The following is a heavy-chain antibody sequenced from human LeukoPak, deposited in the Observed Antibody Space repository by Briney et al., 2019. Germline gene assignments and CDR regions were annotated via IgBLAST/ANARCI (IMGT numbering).Heavy chain of an antibody. D-gene: IGHD4-17*01. CDR2: IRYDGSSK. CDR3: ARSLMTTVDY. J-gene: IGHJ4*02. V-gene: IGHV3-33*08. CDR1: GFTFSNFG. Sequence: GRSLRLSCATSGFTFSNFGMNWVRQAPGKGLEWVAFIRYDGSSKYYADSVKGRFTISRDNAKNSLYLQMNSLRAEDTAVYYCARSLMTTVDYWGQGTLVTVSS.